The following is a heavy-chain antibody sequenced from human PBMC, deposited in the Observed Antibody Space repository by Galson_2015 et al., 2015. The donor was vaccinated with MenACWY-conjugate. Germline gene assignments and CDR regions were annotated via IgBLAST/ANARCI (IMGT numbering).Heavy chain of an antibody. V-gene: IGHV3-23*01. J-gene: IGHJ4*02. D-gene: IGHD3-3*01. CDR1: GFTFSSYA. CDR3: AKDRRNIWSGYPYYFDY. CDR2: ISGSGGST. Sequence: SLRLSCAASGFTFSSYAMSWVRQAPGKGLEWVSAISGSGGSTYYADSVKGRFTISRDNSKNTLYLQMNSLRAEDTAVYYCAKDRRNIWSGYPYYFDYWGQGTLVTVSS.